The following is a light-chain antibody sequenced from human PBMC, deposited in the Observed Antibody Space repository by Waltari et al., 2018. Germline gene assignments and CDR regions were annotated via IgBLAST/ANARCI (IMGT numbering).Light chain of an antibody. Sequence: DIQMTQSPSTLSAAVGDRGTITRRASQSISYWLSWYQQKPGKAPKLLIDKASSLQSGVPSRFSGSGSGTEFTLTISSLQPDDYATYYCQQYNTYWTFGQGTKVEIK. V-gene: IGKV1-5*03. J-gene: IGKJ1*01. CDR3: QQYNTYWT. CDR1: QSISYW. CDR2: KAS.